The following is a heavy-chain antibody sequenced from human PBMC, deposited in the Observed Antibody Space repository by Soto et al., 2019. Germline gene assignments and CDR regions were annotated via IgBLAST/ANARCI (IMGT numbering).Heavy chain of an antibody. CDR2: IWYDGSNK. D-gene: IGHD3-3*01. J-gene: IGHJ6*02. V-gene: IGHV3-33*01. CDR3: ARDLQSMFDFWSGYPLGYYGMDV. Sequence: QPEGSLRLSCAASGFTFSSYGMHWVRQAPGKGLEWVAVIWYDGSNKYYADSVKGRFTISRDNSKNTLYLQMNSLRAEDTAVYYCARDLQSMFDFWSGYPLGYYGMDVWGQGTTVTVSS. CDR1: GFTFSSYG.